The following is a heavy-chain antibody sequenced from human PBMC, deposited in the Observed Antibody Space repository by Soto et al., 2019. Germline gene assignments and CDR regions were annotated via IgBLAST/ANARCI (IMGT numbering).Heavy chain of an antibody. CDR3: AKVMDYGDYVGIDY. Sequence: GGSLRLSCAASGFTFSSYAMSWVRQAPGKGLEWVSAISGSGGSTYYADSVKGRFTISRDNSKNTLYLQMNSLRAEDTAVYYCAKVMDYGDYVGIDYWGQGTLVTVSS. CDR1: GFTFSSYA. D-gene: IGHD4-17*01. V-gene: IGHV3-23*01. J-gene: IGHJ4*02. CDR2: ISGSGGST.